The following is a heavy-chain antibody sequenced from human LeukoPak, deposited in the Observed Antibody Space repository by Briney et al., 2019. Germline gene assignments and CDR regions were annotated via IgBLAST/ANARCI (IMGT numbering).Heavy chain of an antibody. Sequence: ASVKVSCKASGYTFTCYYMHWVRQAPGQGLEWMGWINPNSGGTGYAQQFQDRVSMTRDTSISTAYLELSRLRSDDTALYYCAKLRSDYSYYDSWGQGTLVTVSS. CDR2: INPNSGGT. CDR3: AKLRSDYSYYDS. CDR1: GYTFTCYY. J-gene: IGHJ4*02. V-gene: IGHV1-2*02. D-gene: IGHD4-11*01.